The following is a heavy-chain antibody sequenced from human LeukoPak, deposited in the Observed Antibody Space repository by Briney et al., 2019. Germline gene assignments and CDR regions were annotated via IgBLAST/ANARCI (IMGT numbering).Heavy chain of an antibody. CDR3: ARRSYCGGDCYSGGGFDP. CDR2: IYHSGST. Sequence: SETLSLTCAVSGYSISSGYYWGWIRQPPGKGLEWIGRIYHSGSTYYNPSLKSRVTISVDTSKNQFSLKLSSVSAPDSDVCDGARRSYCGGDCYSGGGFDPWGQGTLVTVSS. D-gene: IGHD2-21*01. CDR1: GYSISSGYY. J-gene: IGHJ5*02. V-gene: IGHV4-38-2*01.